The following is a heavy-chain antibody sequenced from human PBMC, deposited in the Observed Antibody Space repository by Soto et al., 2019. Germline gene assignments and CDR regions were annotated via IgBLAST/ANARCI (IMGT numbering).Heavy chain of an antibody. CDR3: AKYVDWEFLDYFNF. CDR1: GFTFNNFA. CDR2: LSGSGGHT. Sequence: GGSLRLSCSASGFTFNNFAMCWVRQAPGKGLEWVSALSGSGGHTYYADSVKGRFTISRDNSKNSLYLQMNSLTAEDTAIYYCAKYVDWEFLDYFNFWGQGTLVTVSS. J-gene: IGHJ4*02. D-gene: IGHD3-10*01. V-gene: IGHV3-23*01.